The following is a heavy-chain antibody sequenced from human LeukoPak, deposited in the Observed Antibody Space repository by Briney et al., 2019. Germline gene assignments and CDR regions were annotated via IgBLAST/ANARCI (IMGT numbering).Heavy chain of an antibody. CDR3: AVNYYDSSGYYPYFDY. J-gene: IGHJ4*02. V-gene: IGHV1-2*02. D-gene: IGHD3-22*01. CDR2: INPNSGGT. CDR1: GYTFTGYY. Sequence: ASVKVSCKASGYTFTGYYMHWVRQAPGQGLEWMGCINPNSGGTNYAQKFQGRVTMTRDTSISTAYMELSRLRSDDTAVYYCAVNYYDSSGYYPYFDYWGQGTLVTVSS.